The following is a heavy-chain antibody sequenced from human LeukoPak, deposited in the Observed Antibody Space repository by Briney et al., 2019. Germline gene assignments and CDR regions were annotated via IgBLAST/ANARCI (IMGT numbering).Heavy chain of an antibody. CDR3: VKDRTGTYTLDY. CDR1: GFTFSNYA. Sequence: PGGSLRLSCAATGFTFSNYAIHWGRQDPGKGLEWVAFISDDVSRQHYADSVNGRFTISRDNSKNTLNLQMNSLRAEDTAVYYCVKDRTGTYTLDYWGQGTLVTVSS. J-gene: IGHJ4*02. D-gene: IGHD3-10*01. V-gene: IGHV3-30-3*01. CDR2: ISDDVSRQ.